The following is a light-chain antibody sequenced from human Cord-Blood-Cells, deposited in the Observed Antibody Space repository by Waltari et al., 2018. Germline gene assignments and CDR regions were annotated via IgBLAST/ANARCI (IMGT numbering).Light chain of an antibody. V-gene: IGLV1-47*01. Sequence: QSVLTRPPSASGTPGQRVTIPCSGSSSNIGSNYVYWYQQLPGPAPKLLIYRNNQRPSGVPDRFSGSKSGTSASLAISGLRSEDEADYYCAAWDDSLSGRVFGGGTKLTVL. J-gene: IGLJ3*02. CDR1: SSNIGSNY. CDR2: RNN. CDR3: AAWDDSLSGRV.